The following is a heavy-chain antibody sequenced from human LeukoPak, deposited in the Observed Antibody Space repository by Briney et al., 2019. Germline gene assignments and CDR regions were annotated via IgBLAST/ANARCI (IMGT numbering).Heavy chain of an antibody. CDR1: GFTFSSYW. CDR2: LWKDGGET. Sequence: PGGSLRLSCAASGFTFSSYWMRWVRQALGKGLERVGNLWKDGGETCYVESVKGRFTISRDNAKNSLYLQMNSLRAEDRAVYYCARPLGWRDAFDIWGQGTMVTVSS. J-gene: IGHJ3*02. D-gene: IGHD7-27*01. V-gene: IGHV3-7*01. CDR3: ARPLGWRDAFDI.